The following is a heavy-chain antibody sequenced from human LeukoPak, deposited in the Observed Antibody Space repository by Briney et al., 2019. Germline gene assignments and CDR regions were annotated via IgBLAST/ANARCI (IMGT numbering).Heavy chain of an antibody. D-gene: IGHD1-26*01. CDR1: GDSVSNNSAA. CDR2: TYYRSKWSN. J-gene: IGHJ4*02. CDR3: ARQPNESGSYDY. V-gene: IGHV6-1*01. Sequence: SQTLSLTCAIFGDSVSNNSAAWNWIRQSPSRGLEWLGRTYYRSKWSNGYAVSVKSRITISPDTSKNQFSLKLSSVTAADTAVYYCARQPNESGSYDYWGQGTLATVSS.